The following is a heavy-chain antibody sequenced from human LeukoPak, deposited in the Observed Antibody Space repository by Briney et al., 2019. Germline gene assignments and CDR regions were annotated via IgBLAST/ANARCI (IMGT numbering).Heavy chain of an antibody. V-gene: IGHV3-23*01. CDR1: GFTFSNYA. D-gene: IGHD3-9*01. J-gene: IGHJ4*02. Sequence: GGSLRLSCAASGFTFSNYAMSRVRRAPGKGLEWSSAITGSGGNTYYADSVKGRFTISSDNSKNTVFLQMSSLRAEDTAVYYCAKWGDYDVLTGYHVSDYWGQGTLVTVSS. CDR3: AKWGDYDVLTGYHVSDY. CDR2: ITGSGGNT.